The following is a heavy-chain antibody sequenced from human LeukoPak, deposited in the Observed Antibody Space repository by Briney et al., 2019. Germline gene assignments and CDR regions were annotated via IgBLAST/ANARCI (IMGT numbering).Heavy chain of an antibody. J-gene: IGHJ4*02. Sequence: QPGRSLRLSCVASGFIFNDYAMHWVRQAPGKGLEWVSGVSWNRGTIGYADSVRGRFTISRDNAKNSLYLQMNSLRAEDTALYYCASLSGTSNSKQYYFDYWGQGALVTVSS. V-gene: IGHV3-9*01. CDR1: GFIFNDYA. D-gene: IGHD1/OR15-1a*01. CDR3: ASLSGTSNSKQYYFDY. CDR2: VSWNRGTI.